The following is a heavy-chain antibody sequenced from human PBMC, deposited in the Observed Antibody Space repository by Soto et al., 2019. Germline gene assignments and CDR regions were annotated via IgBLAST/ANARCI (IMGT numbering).Heavy chain of an antibody. V-gene: IGHV1-18*04. Sequence: ASVKVSCKASGYTFTSYGISWVRQAPGQGLEWMGWISAYNGNTNYAQKLQGRVTMTTDTSTSTAYMELRSLRSDDTAVYYCAGDMVITFGGVIVPSFKCRRYAMGMDVWGQGTTLTVFS. D-gene: IGHD3-16*02. CDR2: ISAYNGNT. CDR3: AGDMVITFGGVIVPSFKCRRYAMGMDV. CDR1: GYTFTSYG. J-gene: IGHJ6*02.